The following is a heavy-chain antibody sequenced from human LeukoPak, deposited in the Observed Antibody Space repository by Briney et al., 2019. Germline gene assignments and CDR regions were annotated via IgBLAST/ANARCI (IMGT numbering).Heavy chain of an antibody. CDR2: ISAYNGNT. J-gene: IGHJ5*02. Sequence: ASVKVSCKASGYTFTSYGISWVRQAPGQGLEWMGWISAYNGNTNYAQKLQGRVTMTTDTSTSTAYMELRSLRSDDTAVYYCARGRKWDSGWYPNWFDPWGQGTLVTVSS. CDR1: GYTFTSYG. CDR3: ARGRKWDSGWYPNWFDP. V-gene: IGHV1-18*01. D-gene: IGHD6-19*01.